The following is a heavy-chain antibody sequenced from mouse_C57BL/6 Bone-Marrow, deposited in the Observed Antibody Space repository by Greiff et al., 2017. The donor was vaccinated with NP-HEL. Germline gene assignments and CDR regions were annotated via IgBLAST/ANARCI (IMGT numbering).Heavy chain of an antibody. V-gene: IGHV1-82*01. CDR3: ARPLHGWLLAY. Sequence: VQLQQSGPELVKPGASVKISCKASGYAFSSSWMNWVKQRPGKGLEWIGRINPGDGDTNYNGKFKGKATLTADKSSSTAYLQLSSLTSEDSAVCFCARPLHGWLLAYWRKETLVTVSA. CDR1: GYAFSSSW. D-gene: IGHD2-3*01. J-gene: IGHJ3*01. CDR2: INPGDGDT.